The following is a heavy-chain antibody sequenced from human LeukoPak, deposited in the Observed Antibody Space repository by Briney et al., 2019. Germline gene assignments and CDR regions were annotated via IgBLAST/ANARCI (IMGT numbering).Heavy chain of an antibody. CDR1: GFTFSSYA. Sequence: GGSLRLSCSASGFTFSSYAMHWVRQAPGKGLEYVSAISSNGGSTYYADSVKGRFTISRDNSKDTLYLQMSSLRAEDTAVYYCVKLPGYCSSTSCFPYGTDVWGQGTTVTVSS. CDR3: VKLPGYCSSTSCFPYGTDV. V-gene: IGHV3-64D*09. CDR2: ISSNGGST. J-gene: IGHJ6*02. D-gene: IGHD2-2*01.